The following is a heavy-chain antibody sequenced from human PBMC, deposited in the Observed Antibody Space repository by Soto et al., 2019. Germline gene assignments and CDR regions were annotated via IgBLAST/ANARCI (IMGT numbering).Heavy chain of an antibody. Sequence: QPGGSLRLSCAASGFTFSSYWMSWVRQAPGKGLEWVANIKQDGSEKYYVDSVKGRFTISRDNAKNSLYLQMNSLRAEDTAVYYRARGYFDFWSGYYTTPYYFDYWGQGTLVTVSS. V-gene: IGHV3-7*04. CDR2: IKQDGSEK. J-gene: IGHJ4*02. CDR1: GFTFSSYW. CDR3: ARGYFDFWSGYYTTPYYFDY. D-gene: IGHD3-3*01.